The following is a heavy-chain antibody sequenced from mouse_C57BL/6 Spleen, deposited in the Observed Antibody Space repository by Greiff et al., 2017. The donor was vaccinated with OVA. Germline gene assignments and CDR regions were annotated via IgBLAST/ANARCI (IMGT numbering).Heavy chain of an antibody. D-gene: IGHD1-1*01. CDR3: AREEITTVVVPYYAMDY. V-gene: IGHV1-53*01. Sequence: QVQLQQPGTELVKPGASVKLSCKASGYTFTSYWMHWVKQRPGQGLEWIGNINPSNGGTNYNEKFKSKATLTVDKYSSTASMQLSSLTSEDSAVYYCAREEITTVVVPYYAMDYWGQGTSVTVSS. J-gene: IGHJ4*01. CDR2: INPSNGGT. CDR1: GYTFTSYW.